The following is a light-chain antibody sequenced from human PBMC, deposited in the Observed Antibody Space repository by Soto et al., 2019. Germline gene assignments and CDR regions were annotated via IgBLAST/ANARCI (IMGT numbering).Light chain of an antibody. CDR1: NIGSKN. CDR3: QVWDSSTASYV. V-gene: IGLV3-9*01. Sequence: SYELTQPLSVSVALGQTARITCGGNNIGSKNVHWYQQKPGQAPELVIYRDSNRPSGIPERFSGSNSGNTATLTTSRAQAGDEADYYCQVWDSSTASYVFGTGTKLTVL. J-gene: IGLJ1*01. CDR2: RDS.